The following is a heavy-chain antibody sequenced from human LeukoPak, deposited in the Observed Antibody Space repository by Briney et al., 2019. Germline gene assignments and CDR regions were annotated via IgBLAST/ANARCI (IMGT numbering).Heavy chain of an antibody. D-gene: IGHD3-10*01. Sequence: GGSLRLSCAASGFTFSSYSMNWVRQAPGKGLEWVLSISSSSSYIYYADSVKGRFTISRDNAKNSLYLQMNSQRAEDTAVYYCARGPYYYGSGTGSYYMDVWGKGTTVTVSS. CDR2: ISSSSSYI. CDR1: GFTFSSYS. CDR3: ARGPYYYGSGTGSYYMDV. J-gene: IGHJ6*03. V-gene: IGHV3-21*01.